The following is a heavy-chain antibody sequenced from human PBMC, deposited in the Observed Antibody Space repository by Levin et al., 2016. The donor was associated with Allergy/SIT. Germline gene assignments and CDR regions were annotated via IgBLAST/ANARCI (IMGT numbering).Heavy chain of an antibody. CDR2: IWYDGSNK. Sequence: WIRQPPGKGLEWVAVIWYDGSNKYYADSVKGRFTISRDNSKNTLYLQMNSLRAEDTAVYYCARADGGYSYGYLLGMDYWGQGTLVTVSS. V-gene: IGHV3-33*01. CDR3: ARADGGYSYGYLLGMDY. D-gene: IGHD5-18*01. J-gene: IGHJ4*02.